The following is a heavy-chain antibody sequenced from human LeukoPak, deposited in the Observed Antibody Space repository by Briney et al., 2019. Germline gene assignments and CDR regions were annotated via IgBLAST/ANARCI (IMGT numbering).Heavy chain of an antibody. V-gene: IGHV4-34*01. CDR3: ARGGDGYNYDWFDP. CDR2: INHSGST. Sequence: PSETLSLTCTVSGGSISSHYWSWIRQPPGKGLEWIGEINHSGSTNYNPSLKSRVTISVDTSKNQFSLKLSSVTAADTAVYYCARGGDGYNYDWFDPWGQGTLVTVSS. CDR1: GGSISSHY. J-gene: IGHJ5*02. D-gene: IGHD5-24*01.